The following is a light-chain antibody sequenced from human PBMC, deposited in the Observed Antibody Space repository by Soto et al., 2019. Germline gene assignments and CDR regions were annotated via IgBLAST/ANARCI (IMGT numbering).Light chain of an antibody. V-gene: IGKV3-15*01. CDR3: QPYITLHP. CDR2: GAS. Sequence: EIVRTQAPATLSVSPGERATLSCRASQRVSSNLAWSQQKPGQAPRLLIYGASTRATGIPARFSGSASGTQFTLTTSSLQAADLLVYYCQPYITLHPFGQRTKLEIK. CDR1: QRVSSN. J-gene: IGKJ2*01.